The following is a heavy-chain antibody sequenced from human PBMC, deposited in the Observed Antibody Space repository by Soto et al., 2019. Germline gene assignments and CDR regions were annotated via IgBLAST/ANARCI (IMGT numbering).Heavy chain of an antibody. CDR1: GGAISSSSYY. CDR2: IYYSGST. J-gene: IGHJ5*02. CDR3: ARSEVNWFDP. V-gene: IGHV4-39*01. Sequence: QLQLQESGPGLVKPSETLSLTCTVSGGAISSSSYYWGWIRQPPGKGLEWIGSIYYSGSTYYNPSLKIRVTISVDTSKNQFSLKLSSVTAADTAVYDCARSEVNWFDPWGQGTLVTVSS.